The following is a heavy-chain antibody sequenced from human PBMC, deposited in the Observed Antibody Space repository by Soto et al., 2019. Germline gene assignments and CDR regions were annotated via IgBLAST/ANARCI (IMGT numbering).Heavy chain of an antibody. J-gene: IGHJ4*02. CDR2: ISGSGDIT. V-gene: IGHV3-23*01. D-gene: IGHD3-22*01. CDR3: ARGTYYYDSSGKYYFDY. CDR1: GFTSSNYA. Sequence: GVLRLSCAASGFTSSNYAMNWVRQAPGKGLAWASGISGSGDITYYADSVKGRFTISRDNSKNTLYLQMNSLRAEDTAVYYCARGTYYYDSSGKYYFDYWGQGTLLTV.